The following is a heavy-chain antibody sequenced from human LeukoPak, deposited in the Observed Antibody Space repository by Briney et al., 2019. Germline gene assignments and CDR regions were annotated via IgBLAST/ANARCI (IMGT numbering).Heavy chain of an antibody. CDR3: AGAKQQLDAFDI. J-gene: IGHJ3*02. CDR1: GGSFSGYY. V-gene: IGHV4-34*01. Sequence: SETLSLTRAVYGGSFSGYYWSWIRQPPGKGLEWIGEINHSGSTNYNPSLKSRVTISVDTSKNQFSLKLSSVTAADTAVYYCAGAKQQLDAFDIWGQGTMVTVSS. CDR2: INHSGST. D-gene: IGHD6-13*01.